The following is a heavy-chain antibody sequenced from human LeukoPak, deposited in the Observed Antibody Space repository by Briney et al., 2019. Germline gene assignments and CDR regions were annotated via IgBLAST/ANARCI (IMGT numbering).Heavy chain of an antibody. Sequence: ASVKASCKASGYTFTCYNIHWVRQGPGQGPELMGLINPNSGGTNYAHKFQGRVTMTRDTSISTAYMDLSRLRSDDTAVYYCARGSIVGATFDYFDYWGQGTLVTVSS. D-gene: IGHD1-26*01. J-gene: IGHJ4*02. CDR1: GYTFTCYN. CDR2: INPNSGGT. V-gene: IGHV1-2*02. CDR3: ARGSIVGATFDYFDY.